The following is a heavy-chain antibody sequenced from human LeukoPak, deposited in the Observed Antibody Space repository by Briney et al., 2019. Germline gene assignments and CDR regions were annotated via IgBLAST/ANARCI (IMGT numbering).Heavy chain of an antibody. V-gene: IGHV1-8*03. CDR2: MNPNSGNT. J-gene: IGHJ3*02. Sequence: ASVKVSCKASGYTFTSYDINWVRQATGQGLEWMGWMNPNSGNTGYAQKFQGRVTITRNTSISTAYMELSSLRSEDTAVYYCARLGRDGYSDGFDIWGQGTMVTVSS. CDR1: GYTFTSYD. D-gene: IGHD5-24*01. CDR3: ARLGRDGYSDGFDI.